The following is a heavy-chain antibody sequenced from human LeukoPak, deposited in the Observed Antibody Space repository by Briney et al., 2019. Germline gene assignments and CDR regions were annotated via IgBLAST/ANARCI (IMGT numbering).Heavy chain of an antibody. Sequence: SETLSLTCTVSGGSISSHYWSCIRQPPGKGVEWIGYIYYSGSTNYNPSLKSRVTISVDTSKNQFSLKLSSVTAADTAVYYCARDGISGSYRNWFDPWGQGTLVTVSS. CDR2: IYYSGST. CDR3: ARDGISGSYRNWFDP. J-gene: IGHJ5*02. V-gene: IGHV4-59*11. D-gene: IGHD3-16*02. CDR1: GGSISSHY.